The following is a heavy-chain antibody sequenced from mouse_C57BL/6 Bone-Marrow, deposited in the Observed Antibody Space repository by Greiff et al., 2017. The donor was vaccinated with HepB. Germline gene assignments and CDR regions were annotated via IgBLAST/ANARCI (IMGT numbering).Heavy chain of an antibody. CDR3: ARSLFITTVVPFAY. Sequence: QVQLQQPGAELVRPGTSVKLSCKASGYTFTSYWMHWVKQRPGQGLEWIGVIDPSDSYTNYNQKFKGKATLTVDTSSSTAYMQLSSLTSEDSAVYYGARSLFITTVVPFAYWGQGTLVTVSA. V-gene: IGHV1-59*01. CDR2: IDPSDSYT. J-gene: IGHJ3*01. CDR1: GYTFTSYW. D-gene: IGHD1-1*01.